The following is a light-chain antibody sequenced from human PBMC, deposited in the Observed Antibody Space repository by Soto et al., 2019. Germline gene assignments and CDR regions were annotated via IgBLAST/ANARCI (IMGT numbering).Light chain of an antibody. J-gene: IGKJ2*01. Sequence: EIGLTQSPGTLSLSPGERATLSCRASQSVSSSYLAWYRQKPGQAPRLLIYGASRRATGIPDRFSGSGSGTDFTLTISTLEPADFAVYYCQHYGSSPGYTFGQGTKLEIK. V-gene: IGKV3-20*01. CDR1: QSVSSSY. CDR2: GAS. CDR3: QHYGSSPGYT.